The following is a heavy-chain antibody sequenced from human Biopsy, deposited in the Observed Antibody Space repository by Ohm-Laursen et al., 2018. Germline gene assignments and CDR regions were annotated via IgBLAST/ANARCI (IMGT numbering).Heavy chain of an antibody. J-gene: IGHJ5*02. CDR2: INPDTGEA. CDR1: GYTFRGYH. CDR3: AKPSGGVSTIGFDP. D-gene: IGHD5/OR15-5a*01. V-gene: IGHV1-2*02. Sequence: AASVKVSCKASGYTFRGYHLHWVRLAPGQGLEWMGWINPDTGEARYAPKFQGRLALTRDVSVNTGYLELSSLRSDDTAIYFCAKPSGGVSTIGFDPWGQGTQIIVS.